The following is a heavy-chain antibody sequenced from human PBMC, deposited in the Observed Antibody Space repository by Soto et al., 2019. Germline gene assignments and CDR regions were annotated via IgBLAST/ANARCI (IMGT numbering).Heavy chain of an antibody. CDR1: GASITSTTYF. CDR2: IYYSGKT. CDR3: AKNLPRTGRFDY. Sequence: PSETLSLTCSLSGASITSTTYFWAWIRQPPGKGLEWVGRIYYSGKTHYNPSLKSRATISVDRSRNQFSLQVSSVTAADTAVYYCAKNLPRTGRFDYWGQGTVVTVSS. J-gene: IGHJ4*02. V-gene: IGHV4-39*01.